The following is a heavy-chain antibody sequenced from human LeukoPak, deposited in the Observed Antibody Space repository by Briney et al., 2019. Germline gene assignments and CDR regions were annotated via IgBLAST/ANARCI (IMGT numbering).Heavy chain of an antibody. CDR3: AKGRDAYNLGYFDY. D-gene: IGHD5-24*01. V-gene: IGHV3-23*01. J-gene: IGHJ4*02. CDR1: GFTFSSYA. Sequence: GGSLRLSCAASGFTFSSYAMSWVRQAPGKGLEWVSVISGSGRTTDYADSVKGRFTISRDNSKNTLYLQMNSLRAEDTALYYCAKGRDAYNLGYFDYWGQGTLVTVSS. CDR2: ISGSGRTT.